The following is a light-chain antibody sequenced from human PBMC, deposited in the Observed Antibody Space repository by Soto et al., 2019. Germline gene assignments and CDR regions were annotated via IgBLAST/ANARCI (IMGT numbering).Light chain of an antibody. Sequence: DIQMTQSPSSVSASVGDRVTITCRASQGIGSWLAWYQQKPGKAPKLLIYDASSLESGVPSRFSGSGSGTEFTLTISSLQPDDFATYYCQQYNSYWTFGQGTKVDIK. J-gene: IGKJ1*01. CDR1: QGIGSW. V-gene: IGKV1-5*01. CDR3: QQYNSYWT. CDR2: DAS.